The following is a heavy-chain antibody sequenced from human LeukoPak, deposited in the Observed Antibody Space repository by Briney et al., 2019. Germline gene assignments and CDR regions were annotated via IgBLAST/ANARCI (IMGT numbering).Heavy chain of an antibody. V-gene: IGHV3-23*01. D-gene: IGHD3-22*01. CDR1: GFTFSSSA. Sequence: GGSLRLSCAASGFTFSSSAMSWVRQVPGKGLEWVSGISASGGSTYYADSVRGRFTISRDNSKNTLYVQMNSLRDEDTAVYYCAKVKEDRYYNSRGFYLDYWGQGTLVTVSS. CDR3: AKVKEDRYYNSRGFYLDY. CDR2: ISASGGST. J-gene: IGHJ4*02.